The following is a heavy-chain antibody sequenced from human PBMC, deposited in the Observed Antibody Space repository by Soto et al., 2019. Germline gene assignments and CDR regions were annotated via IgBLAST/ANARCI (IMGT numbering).Heavy chain of an antibody. J-gene: IGHJ4*02. V-gene: IGHV4-59*01. CDR3: AAGEASSRNLAPYYLDF. CDR2: IHYSGATSFFP. CDR1: GGSMRNYF. D-gene: IGHD6-13*01. Sequence: SETLSLTCTVSGGSMRNYFWTWIRQPLGKGLEWIGYIHYSGATSFFPSYNPSLRGRVTISEDTSKNQFSLKLLSVTTADTAVYFCAAGEASSRNLAPYYLDFWGQGTLVTVSS.